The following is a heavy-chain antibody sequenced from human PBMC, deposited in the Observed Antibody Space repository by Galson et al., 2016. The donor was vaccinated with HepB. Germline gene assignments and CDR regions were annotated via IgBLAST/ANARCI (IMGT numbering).Heavy chain of an antibody. D-gene: IGHD2-15*01. V-gene: IGHV3-23*01. CDR2: ISGSGGTT. CDR1: GFTFSSYA. Sequence: SLRLSCAASGFTFSSYAMNWVRQPPGKGLEWVSSISGSGGTTYYADSLKGRFTISRDNSKSTPDPQMNSLIAEDTAVYYCAKGAYSLPENFQHWGQGTLVTVSS. J-gene: IGHJ1*01. CDR3: AKGAYSLPENFQH.